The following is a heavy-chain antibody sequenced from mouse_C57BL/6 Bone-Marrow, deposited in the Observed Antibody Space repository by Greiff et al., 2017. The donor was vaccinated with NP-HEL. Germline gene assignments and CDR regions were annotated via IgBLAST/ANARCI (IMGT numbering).Heavy chain of an antibody. D-gene: IGHD1-1*01. V-gene: IGHV2-6-1*01. J-gene: IGHJ4*01. Sequence: VQLKESGPGLVAPSQSLSITCTVSGFSLTSYGVHWVRQPPGKGLEWLVVIWSDGSTTYNSALKSRLSISKDNSKSQVFLKMNSLQTDDTAMYYCARQTVVAYYYAMDYWGQGTSVTVSS. CDR3: ARQTVVAYYYAMDY. CDR2: IWSDGST. CDR1: GFSLTSYG.